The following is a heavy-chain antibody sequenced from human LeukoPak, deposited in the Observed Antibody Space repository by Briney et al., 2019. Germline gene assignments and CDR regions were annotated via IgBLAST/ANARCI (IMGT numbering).Heavy chain of an antibody. V-gene: IGHV3-23*01. CDR3: ARDGGDFDY. CDR1: GFTFSTYV. CDR2: ISGSGDNT. Sequence: GGSLRLSCAASGFTFSTYVMNWVRQAPGKGLEWVSGISGSGDNTYYADSVKGRFTISRDNSKNTLYLQMNSLRAEDTAVYYCARDGGDFDYWGQGTLVTVSS. J-gene: IGHJ4*02. D-gene: IGHD3-3*01.